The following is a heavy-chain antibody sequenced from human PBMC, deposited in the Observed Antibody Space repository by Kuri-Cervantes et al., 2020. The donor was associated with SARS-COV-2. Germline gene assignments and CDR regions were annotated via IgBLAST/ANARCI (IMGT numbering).Heavy chain of an antibody. V-gene: IGHV1-69*02. J-gene: IGHJ6*03. CDR3: ARHGHCSGGSCYWFAGNYYYMDV. CDR1: GGTFSSYT. CDR2: IIPILGIA. D-gene: IGHD2-15*01. Sequence: SVKVSCKASGGTFSSYTISWVRQAPGQGLEWMGRIIPILGIANYAQKFQGRVTITADKSTNTAYLQWSSLKASDTAMYYCARHGHCSGGSCYWFAGNYYYMDVWGKGTTVTVSS.